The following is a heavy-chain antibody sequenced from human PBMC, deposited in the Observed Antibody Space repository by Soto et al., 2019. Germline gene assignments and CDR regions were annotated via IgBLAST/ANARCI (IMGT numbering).Heavy chain of an antibody. V-gene: IGHV4-39*01. CDR1: GGSISSSSYY. CDR3: ATPAVPPHYYYYGMDV. Sequence: SETLSLTCTVSGGSISSSSYYWGWIRQPPGKGLEWIGSIYYSGSTYYNPSLKSRVTISVDTSKNQFSLKLSSVTAADTAVYYCATPAVPPHYYYYGMDVWGQGTTVTVSS. D-gene: IGHD2-2*01. J-gene: IGHJ6*02. CDR2: IYYSGST.